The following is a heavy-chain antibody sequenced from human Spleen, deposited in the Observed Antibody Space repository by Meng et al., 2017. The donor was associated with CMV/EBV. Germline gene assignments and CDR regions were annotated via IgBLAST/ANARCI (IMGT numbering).Heavy chain of an antibody. D-gene: IGHD2-2*01. CDR3: ARGPAALLVPAAPNWFDP. Sequence: SGDYSWSWSRQSPGRGLEWIGYIYYSGSTYSYNPSLKSRLHMSVDMSKNQFSLKLSSVSAADTAMYYCARGPAALLVPAAPNWFDPWGQGALVTVSS. CDR1: SGDYS. CDR2: IYYSGST. J-gene: IGHJ5*02. V-gene: IGHV4-30-4*08.